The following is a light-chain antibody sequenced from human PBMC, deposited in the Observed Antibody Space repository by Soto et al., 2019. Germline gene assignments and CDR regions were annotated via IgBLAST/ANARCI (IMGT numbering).Light chain of an antibody. V-gene: IGKV1-5*01. J-gene: IGKJ1*01. CDR2: DAS. Sequence: DIQMTQSPSTLSASIGDRVTITCRASQSISSWLAWYQQKPGKAPKLLIYDASSLESGVPSRVSGSGSGTEFTLTISSLQPEDVATYYCLQLNTYPWTFGQGTKVDIK. CDR1: QSISSW. CDR3: LQLNTYPWT.